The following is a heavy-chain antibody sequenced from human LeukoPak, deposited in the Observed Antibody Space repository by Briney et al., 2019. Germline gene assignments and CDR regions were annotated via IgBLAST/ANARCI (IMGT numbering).Heavy chain of an antibody. J-gene: IGHJ4*02. CDR3: ARVGLITNDY. CDR2: INQYGNEK. Sequence: PGGSLRLSCAASGFTFSTYWMTWVRQAPGKGLEWVANINQYGNEKYYVDSVKGRFTVSRDNAKNSLHLQINSPTAEDSAVYFCARVGLITNDYWGQGTLVTVSS. CDR1: GFTFSTYW. V-gene: IGHV3-7*01. D-gene: IGHD3-22*01.